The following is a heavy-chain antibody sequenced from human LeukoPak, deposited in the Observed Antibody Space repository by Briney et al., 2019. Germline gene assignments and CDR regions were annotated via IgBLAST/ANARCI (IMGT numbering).Heavy chain of an antibody. CDR1: GFTVSSNY. V-gene: IGHV3-23*01. J-gene: IGHJ4*02. Sequence: PGGSLRLSCAASGFTVSSNYMSWVRQAPGKGLEWVSAISGSGGSTYYADSVKGRFTISRDNSKNTLYLQMNSLRAEDTAVYYCAKVVVYFDYWGQGTLVTVSS. CDR3: AKVVVYFDY. D-gene: IGHD2-21*01. CDR2: ISGSGGST.